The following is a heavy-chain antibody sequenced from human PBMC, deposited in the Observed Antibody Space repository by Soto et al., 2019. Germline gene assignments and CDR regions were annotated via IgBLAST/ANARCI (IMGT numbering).Heavy chain of an antibody. J-gene: IGHJ5*02. V-gene: IGHV4-59*01. Sequence: SETLSLTCTVSGGSISSYYWSWIRQPPGKGLEWIGYIYYSGSTNYNPSLKSRVTISVDTSKNQFSLKLSSVTAADTAVYYCARDVVKRRDGYNSGTGDWNWFDPWGQGTLVTVSS. CDR3: ARDVVKRRDGYNSGTGDWNWFDP. CDR1: GGSISSYY. D-gene: IGHD5-12*01. CDR2: IYYSGST.